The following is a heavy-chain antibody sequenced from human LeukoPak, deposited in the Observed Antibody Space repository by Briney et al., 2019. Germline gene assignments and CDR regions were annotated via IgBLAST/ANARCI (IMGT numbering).Heavy chain of an antibody. V-gene: IGHV1-18*01. J-gene: IGHJ6*02. Sequence: ASVKVSCKASGYTFTSYGISWVRQAPGQGLEWMGWTSAYNGNTNYAQKLQGRVTMTTDTSTSTAYMELRSLRSDDTAVYYCAREITQDYDFWSGYHFYGMDVWGQGTTVTVSS. D-gene: IGHD3-3*01. CDR2: TSAYNGNT. CDR3: AREITQDYDFWSGYHFYGMDV. CDR1: GYTFTSYG.